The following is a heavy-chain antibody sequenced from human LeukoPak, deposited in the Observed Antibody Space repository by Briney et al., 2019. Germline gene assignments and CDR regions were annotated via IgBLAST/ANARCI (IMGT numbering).Heavy chain of an antibody. CDR1: GFTFSSYG. CDR3: TRDTGCPGGTCYSFYEY. J-gene: IGHJ4*02. CDR2: IKQDGTEK. Sequence: PGGSLRLSCAASGFTFSSYGMHWVRQAPGKGLEWVANIKQDGTEKYYVDSVKGRFTISRDNAENSLYLQMNSLRAEDTAVYYCTRDTGCPGGTCYSFYEYWGQGTLVTVSS. V-gene: IGHV3-7*01. D-gene: IGHD2-15*01.